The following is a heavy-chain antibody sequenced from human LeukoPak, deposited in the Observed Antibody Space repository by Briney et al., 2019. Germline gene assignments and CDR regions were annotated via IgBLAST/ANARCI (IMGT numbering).Heavy chain of an antibody. V-gene: IGHV3-7*03. CDR1: GFTFSSYW. D-gene: IGHD2-21*02. Sequence: PGGSLRLSCAASGFTFSSYWMSWVRQAPGKGLEWVANIKQDGSEKYYVDSVKGRFTISRDNSKNTLYLQMNSLRAEDTAVYYCAKASGGDPRLDAFDIWGQGTVVTVSS. J-gene: IGHJ3*02. CDR3: AKASGGDPRLDAFDI. CDR2: IKQDGSEK.